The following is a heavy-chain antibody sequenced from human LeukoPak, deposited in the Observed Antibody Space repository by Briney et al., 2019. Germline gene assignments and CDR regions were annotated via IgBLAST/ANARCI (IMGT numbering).Heavy chain of an antibody. V-gene: IGHV4-34*01. CDR1: GGSFSGYY. CDR3: ARGVPKPYIAAAGALGY. Sequence: SETLSLTCAVYGGSFSGYYWSWIRQPPGKGLEWIGEINHSGSTNYNPSLKSRVTISVDTSKNQFSLKLSSVTAADTAVYYCARGVPKPYIAAAGALGYWGQGTLVTVFS. CDR2: INHSGST. D-gene: IGHD6-13*01. J-gene: IGHJ4*02.